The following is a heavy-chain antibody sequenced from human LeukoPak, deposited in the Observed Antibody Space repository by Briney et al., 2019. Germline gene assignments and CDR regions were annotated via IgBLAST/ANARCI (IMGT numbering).Heavy chain of an antibody. J-gene: IGHJ4*02. CDR1: GDSISNYY. CDR2: IYTSGST. Sequence: SETLSLTCTVAGDSISNYYWSWIRQPAGKGLEWIGRIYTSGSTNYNPSLKSRVTMSVDTSKNQFSLKLSSVTAADTAVYYCARDSLVRGAPDYYFDYWGQGTLVTVTS. V-gene: IGHV4-4*07. D-gene: IGHD3-10*01. CDR3: ARDSLVRGAPDYYFDY.